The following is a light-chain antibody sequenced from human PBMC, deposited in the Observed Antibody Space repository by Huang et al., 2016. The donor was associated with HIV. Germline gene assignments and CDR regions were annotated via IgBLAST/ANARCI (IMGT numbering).Light chain of an antibody. Sequence: EIVLTQSPATLSLSPGERATRSSGASQGVRSRYLAGYQQKPGLAPRVLIYDASSRATGIPDRFSGSGSGTDFTLTISRLEPEDFAVYYCQQYGSSPVTFGQGTKVEIK. CDR3: QQYGSSPVT. CDR2: DAS. CDR1: QGVRSRY. V-gene: IGKV3D-20*01. J-gene: IGKJ1*01.